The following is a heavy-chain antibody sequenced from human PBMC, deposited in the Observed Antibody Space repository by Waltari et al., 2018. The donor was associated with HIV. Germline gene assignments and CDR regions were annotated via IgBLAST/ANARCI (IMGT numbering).Heavy chain of an antibody. CDR3: ARGWNRLTGTLEY. J-gene: IGHJ4*02. D-gene: IGHD1-7*01. CDR2: INPNSGGT. Sequence: QVQLVQSGAEVKKHGASVKVSCQASGYTSTGYYMHWSRQAPGQGLEWMGWINPNSGGTNYAQKFQGRVTMTRDTSISTAYMELSRLRSDDTAVYYCARGWNRLTGTLEYWGQGTLVTVSS. V-gene: IGHV1-2*02. CDR1: GYTSTGYY.